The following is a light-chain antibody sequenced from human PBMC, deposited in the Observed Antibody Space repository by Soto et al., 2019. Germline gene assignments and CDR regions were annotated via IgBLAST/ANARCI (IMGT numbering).Light chain of an antibody. CDR3: QQRSNCPWT. J-gene: IGKJ1*01. Sequence: DIVLTQSPATLSLSPGERATLSCRASQSVSSYLAWYQQKPGQAPRLLIYDASNRATGIPARFSGSGSGTAFTLTISSLAPEDFAVYYCQQRSNCPWTFGQGTKVEIK. CDR2: DAS. V-gene: IGKV3-11*01. CDR1: QSVSSY.